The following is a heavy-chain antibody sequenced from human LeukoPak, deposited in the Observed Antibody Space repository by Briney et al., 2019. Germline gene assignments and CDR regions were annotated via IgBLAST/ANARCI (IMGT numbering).Heavy chain of an antibody. J-gene: IGHJ4*01. CDR1: GFTFSSYG. V-gene: IGHV3-30*18. CDR2: ISYDGSNK. CDR3: AKDSGGYYGSGSFDY. D-gene: IGHD3-10*01. Sequence: PGRSLRLSCAASGFTFSSYGMHWVRQAPGKGLEWVAVISYDGSNKYYADSVKGRFTISRDNSKNTLYLQMNSLRAEDTAVYYCAKDSGGYYGSGSFDYWGDRKLVTVSP.